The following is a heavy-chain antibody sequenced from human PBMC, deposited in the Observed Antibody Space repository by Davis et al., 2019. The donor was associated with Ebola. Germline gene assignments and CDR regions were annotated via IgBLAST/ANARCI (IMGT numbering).Heavy chain of an antibody. D-gene: IGHD4-11*01. Sequence: GESLKISCAASGFTFSDYYMSWIRQAPGKGLEWVSYISSSSSYTNYADSVKGRFTISRDISQNTLFLQMNSLRADDTAVYYCARGHPTTITTSFDYWGQGTLVIVSS. J-gene: IGHJ4*02. CDR2: ISSSSSYT. CDR3: ARGHPTTITTSFDY. CDR1: GFTFSDYY. V-gene: IGHV3-11*05.